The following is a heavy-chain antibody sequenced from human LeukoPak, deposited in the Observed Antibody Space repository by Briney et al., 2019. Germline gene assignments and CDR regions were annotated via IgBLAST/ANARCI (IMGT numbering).Heavy chain of an antibody. CDR2: INPSGGST. D-gene: IGHD4-11*01. CDR1: GYTFTSYY. J-gene: IGHJ6*03. CDR3: ARNSNTYYYYMDV. Sequence: ASVKVSCKASGYTFTSYYMHWVRQAPGQGLEWMGIINPSGGSTSYAQKFQGRVTMTRDMSTSTVYMELSSLRSEDTAVYYRARNSNTYYYYMDVWGKGTTVTVSS. V-gene: IGHV1-46*01.